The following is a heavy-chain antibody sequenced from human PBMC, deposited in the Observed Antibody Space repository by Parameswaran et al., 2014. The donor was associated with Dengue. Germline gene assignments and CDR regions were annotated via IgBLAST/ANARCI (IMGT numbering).Heavy chain of an antibody. CDR3: ARLNRFDY. V-gene: IGHV4-34*01. D-gene: IGHD1-14*01. J-gene: IGHJ4*02. CDR2: INHSGST. Sequence: WIRQPPGKGLEWIGEINHSGSTNYNPSLKSRVTILVDTSKNQFSLKLSSVTAADTAVYYCARLNRFDYWGQGTLVTVSS.